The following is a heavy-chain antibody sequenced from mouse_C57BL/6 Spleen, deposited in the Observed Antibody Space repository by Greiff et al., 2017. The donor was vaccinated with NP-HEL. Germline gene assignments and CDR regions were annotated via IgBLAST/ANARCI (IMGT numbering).Heavy chain of an antibody. CDR1: GYTFTSYW. CDR3: ASEGVYGRGFAY. Sequence: VQLQQSGAELVRPGSSVKLSCKASGYTFTSYWMHWVKQRPIQGLDWIGNIDPSDSETHYNQKFKDKATLTVDKSSSTAYMQTSSLTSEDSAVYFIASEGVYGRGFAYWGQGTRVTVSA. CDR2: IDPSDSET. J-gene: IGHJ3*01. V-gene: IGHV1-52*01. D-gene: IGHD2-1*01.